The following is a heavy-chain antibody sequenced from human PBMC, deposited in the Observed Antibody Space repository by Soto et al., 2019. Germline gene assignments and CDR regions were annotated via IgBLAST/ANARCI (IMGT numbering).Heavy chain of an antibody. Sequence: SETLSLTCSVSGGSISSDGYSWSWIRQHPGKGLEWIAYIYYRGSTYYSPSLKSRVTISVDTSRNQFSLKLSSVTAADTAVYYCARVRFTSITPRRLLDYSSQGTWVIVSS. CDR3: ARVRFTSITPRRLLDY. D-gene: IGHD3-16*01. CDR1: GGSISSDGYS. CDR2: IYYRGST. V-gene: IGHV4-31*03. J-gene: IGHJ4*02.